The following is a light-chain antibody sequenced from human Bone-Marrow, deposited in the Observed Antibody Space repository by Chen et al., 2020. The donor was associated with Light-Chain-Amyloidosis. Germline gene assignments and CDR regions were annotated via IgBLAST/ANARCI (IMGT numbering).Light chain of an antibody. J-gene: IGKJ5*01. Sequence: EIALTQSPGTLSVSPGESTTLFCRASQSVGNNFLAWYQQKPGQSPRLLIYRASARATGTPDRFSGSGSGTDFTLTVTRLEPDDSAVYYCQQYANSPITFGQGTRLEIK. V-gene: IGKV3-20*01. CDR1: QSVGNNF. CDR2: RAS. CDR3: QQYANSPIT.